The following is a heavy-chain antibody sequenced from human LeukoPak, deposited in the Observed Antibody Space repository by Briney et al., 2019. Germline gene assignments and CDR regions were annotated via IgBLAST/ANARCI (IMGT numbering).Heavy chain of an antibody. D-gene: IGHD2-15*01. CDR3: ARATPYYYYMDV. CDR1: GFTFDDYG. Sequence: PGGSLRLSCVASGFTFDDYGMSWVRQAPGKGLEWVSGINWNGGSTGYADSVKGRFTISRDNAKNSLYLQMNSLRAEDTALYYCARATPYYYYMDVWGKGTTVTVSS. V-gene: IGHV3-20*04. CDR2: INWNGGST. J-gene: IGHJ6*03.